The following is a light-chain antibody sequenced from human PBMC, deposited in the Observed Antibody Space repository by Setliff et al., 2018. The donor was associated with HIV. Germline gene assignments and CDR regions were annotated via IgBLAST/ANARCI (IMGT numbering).Light chain of an antibody. Sequence: QSALPQPASVSGSPGQSITIPCTGGTSVVGGFHYVSWYQQHPGKAPKLIIFDVSNRPSGISDRFSGSKSGNTASLAISGLQAEDEADYYCSSCTTITTYVFGPGTKVTVL. CDR2: DVS. J-gene: IGLJ1*01. CDR1: TSVVGGFHY. CDR3: SSCTTITTYV. V-gene: IGLV2-14*03.